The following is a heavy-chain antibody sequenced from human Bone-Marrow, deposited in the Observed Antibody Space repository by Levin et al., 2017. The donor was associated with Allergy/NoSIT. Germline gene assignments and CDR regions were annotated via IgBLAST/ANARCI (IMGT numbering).Heavy chain of an antibody. CDR1: GFTFSDYT. D-gene: IGHD6-13*01. Sequence: GGSLRLSCVTSGFTFSDYTLHWVRQTPDKGLEWVAVISDDGTGNYHYYADSVKGRFTIARDTSQKTVSLQMDRLRVEDAAVYYCARDKGGRIVAGGYFEHWGQGVLVTVSS. J-gene: IGHJ4*02. CDR2: ISDDGTGNYH. CDR3: ARDKGGRIVAGGYFEH. V-gene: IGHV3-30*04.